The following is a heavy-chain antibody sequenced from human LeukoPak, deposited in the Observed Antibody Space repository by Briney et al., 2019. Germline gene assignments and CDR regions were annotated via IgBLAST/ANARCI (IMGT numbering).Heavy chain of an antibody. V-gene: IGHV3-72*01. CDR3: ASPVGATTVRAFDI. CDR2: TRNEANIYTT. Sequence: GGSLRLSCAASGFIFSDHYMDWVRQAPGKGLEWVGRTRNEANIYTTKYAASVKGRFTISRDDSKNSLYLQMNSLKAEDTAVYYCASPVGATTVRAFDIWGQGTMVTVSS. D-gene: IGHD1-26*01. J-gene: IGHJ3*02. CDR1: GFIFSDHY.